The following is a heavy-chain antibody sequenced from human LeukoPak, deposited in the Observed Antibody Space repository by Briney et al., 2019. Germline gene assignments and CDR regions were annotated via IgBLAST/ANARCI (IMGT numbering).Heavy chain of an antibody. J-gene: IGHJ4*02. Sequence: ATVKVSCKASGYTLNELSIHWVRHAPGKGLEWMGGFDPEDGETIYAQKFRGRLTMTEDTSTDTAYMELSSLRSDDTAVYYCTTDLDYWGQGSLVTVSS. V-gene: IGHV1-24*01. CDR3: TTDLDY. CDR2: FDPEDGET. CDR1: GYTLNELS.